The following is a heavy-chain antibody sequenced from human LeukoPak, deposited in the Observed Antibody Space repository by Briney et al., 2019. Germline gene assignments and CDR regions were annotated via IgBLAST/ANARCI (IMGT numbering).Heavy chain of an antibody. D-gene: IGHD3-3*01. V-gene: IGHV1-18*03. CDR3: ARELGITIFGVVITNWFDP. J-gene: IGHJ5*02. CDR1: GYTFTSYG. Sequence: VASVKVSCKASGYTFTSYGISWVRQAPGQGLEWMGWISAYNGNTNYAQKLQGRVTMTTDTSTSTAYMELRSLRSDDMAVYYCARELGITIFGVVITNWFDPWGQGTLVTVSS. CDR2: ISAYNGNT.